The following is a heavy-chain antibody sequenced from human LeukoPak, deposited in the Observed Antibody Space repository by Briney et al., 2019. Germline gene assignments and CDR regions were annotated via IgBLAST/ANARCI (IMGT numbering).Heavy chain of an antibody. D-gene: IGHD3-10*01. CDR3: ARDGSGSYYKPSNDAFDI. CDR2: IYYSGST. V-gene: IGHV4-59*01. J-gene: IGHJ3*02. CDR1: GGSISSYY. Sequence: SETLSLTCNVSGGSISSYYWSWIRQPPGKGLEWIGYIYYSGSTNYNPSLKSRVTISVDTSKNQFSLKLSSVTAADTAVYYCARDGSGSYYKPSNDAFDIWGQGTMVTVSS.